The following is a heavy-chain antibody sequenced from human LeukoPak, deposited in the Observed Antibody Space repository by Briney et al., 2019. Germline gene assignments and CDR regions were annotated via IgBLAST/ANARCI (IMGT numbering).Heavy chain of an antibody. Sequence: SETLSLTCTVSGGSISSYYWSWIRQPPGKGLEWNGYIDYSGSTNYNPSLKSRVTISVDTSKNQFSLKLSSVTAADTAVYYCAREGDGSGSYWDYWGQGTLVTVSS. CDR1: GGSISSYY. D-gene: IGHD3-10*01. CDR3: AREGDGSGSYWDY. V-gene: IGHV4-59*01. CDR2: IDYSGST. J-gene: IGHJ4*02.